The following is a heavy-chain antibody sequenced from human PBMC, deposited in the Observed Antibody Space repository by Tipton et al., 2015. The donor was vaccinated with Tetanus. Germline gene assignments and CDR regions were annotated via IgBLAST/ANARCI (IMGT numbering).Heavy chain of an antibody. D-gene: IGHD7-27*01. V-gene: IGHV3-53*01. CDR1: GFTVSSYQ. Sequence: PLRLSCAASGFTVSSYQMTWVRQAPGKGLEWVSVIYSDGSTYYADSVKGRFTISRDNLKNTLSLQMNSLRAEDTAVYYCARGLGVDSWGQGTLVPVSS. CDR2: IYSDGST. CDR3: ARGLGVDS. J-gene: IGHJ4*02.